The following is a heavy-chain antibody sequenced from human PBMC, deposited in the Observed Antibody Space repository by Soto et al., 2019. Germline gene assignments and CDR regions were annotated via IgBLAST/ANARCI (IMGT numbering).Heavy chain of an antibody. V-gene: IGHV3-48*01. J-gene: IGHJ4*02. CDR2: ISSSSSTI. CDR1: GFTFSSYS. CDR3: ARDTYCSGGSCYSIRYDY. D-gene: IGHD2-15*01. Sequence: GGSLRLSCAASGFTFSSYSMNWVRQAPGKGLEWVSYISSSSSTIYYADSVKGRFTISRDNAKNSLYLQMNSLRAEDTAVYYCARDTYCSGGSCYSIRYDYWGQGTLVTVSS.